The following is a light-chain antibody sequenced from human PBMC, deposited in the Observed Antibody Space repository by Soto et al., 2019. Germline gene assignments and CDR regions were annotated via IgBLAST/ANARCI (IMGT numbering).Light chain of an antibody. V-gene: IGLV1-44*01. J-gene: IGLJ1*01. CDR1: SSNIGSRP. CDR3: AAWDDSLSGRFV. CDR2: TNN. Sequence: QSVLTQPPSASGTPGQRVTISCSGSSSNIGSRPVNWYQQLPGTSPKLLIYTNNQRPSGVPDRFSGSKSGTSASLVIGGLQSEDEADYYCAAWDDSLSGRFVFGTGT.